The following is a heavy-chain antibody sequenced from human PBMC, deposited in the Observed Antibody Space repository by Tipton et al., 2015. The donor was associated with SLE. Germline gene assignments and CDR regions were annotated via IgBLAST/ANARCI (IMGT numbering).Heavy chain of an antibody. D-gene: IGHD4-17*01. CDR1: GGSIRSSNW. Sequence: TLSLTCAVSGGSIRSSNWWSWVRQPPGKELEWIGEIHHSGSTISNPSLKSRVTISVDKSKNQFSLKLSSVTVADTAVYYCAKDYNHDNADYNWGQGTLVIVSS. J-gene: IGHJ4*02. V-gene: IGHV4-4*02. CDR3: AKDYNHDNADYN. CDR2: IHHSGST.